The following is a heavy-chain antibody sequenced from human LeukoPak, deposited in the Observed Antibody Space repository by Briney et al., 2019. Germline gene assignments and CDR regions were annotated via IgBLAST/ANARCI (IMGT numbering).Heavy chain of an antibody. D-gene: IGHD3-22*01. Sequence: GGSLRPSCAASGFTFSSYAMHWVRQAPGKGLEWVAVISYDGSNKYYADSVKGRFTISRDNSKNTLYLQMNSLRAEDTAVYYCARSLAPYYYDSGGYYYGYWGQGTLVTVSS. CDR1: GFTFSSYA. V-gene: IGHV3-30*04. CDR2: ISYDGSNK. CDR3: ARSLAPYYYDSGGYYYGY. J-gene: IGHJ4*02.